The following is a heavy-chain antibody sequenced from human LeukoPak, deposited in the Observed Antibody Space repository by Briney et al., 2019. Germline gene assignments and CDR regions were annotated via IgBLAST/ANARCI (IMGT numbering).Heavy chain of an antibody. J-gene: IGHJ3*02. CDR3: ARVKSSGYPGGDAFDI. CDR2: IYSGGST. D-gene: IGHD3-22*01. CDR1: GFTVSSNY. Sequence: PGGSLRLSCAASGFTVSSNYMSWVRQAPGKGLEWVSVIYSGGSTYYADSVKGRFTISRDNSKNTLYLQMNSLRAEDTAVYYCARVKSSGYPGGDAFDIWGQGTMVTVSS. V-gene: IGHV3-66*01.